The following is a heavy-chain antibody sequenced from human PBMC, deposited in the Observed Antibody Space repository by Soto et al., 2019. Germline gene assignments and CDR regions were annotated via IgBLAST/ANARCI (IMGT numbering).Heavy chain of an antibody. V-gene: IGHV4-59*08. J-gene: IGHJ6*02. CDR1: GGSITNYY. CDR2: IQYNGYS. D-gene: IGHD3-10*01. CDR3: ARHGFGSLHGLVDV. Sequence: QVQLQESGPGLVKPSETLSLTCTVSGGSITNYYCSWFRQPPGKGLEWIGYIQYNGYSAYNLSLKRRVTMSMVTSKTQFSLMLESVTATDTAVYYCARHGFGSLHGLVDVWGQGTTVIVSS.